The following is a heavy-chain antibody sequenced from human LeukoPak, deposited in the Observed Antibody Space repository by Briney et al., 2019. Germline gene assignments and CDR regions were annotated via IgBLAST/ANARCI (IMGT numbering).Heavy chain of an antibody. CDR3: ARRGVIAARLFDY. CDR2: IYNSGST. J-gene: IGHJ4*02. Sequence: SETLSLTCAVSNFSISSGYYWGWIRQPPGKGVEGIGSIYNSGSTYYNPSLKRRLTISIDTSKNQLSLKLSSVTDADTAVYYCARRGVIAARLFDYWGQGTLVTVSS. CDR1: NFSISSGYY. V-gene: IGHV4-38-2*01. D-gene: IGHD6-6*01.